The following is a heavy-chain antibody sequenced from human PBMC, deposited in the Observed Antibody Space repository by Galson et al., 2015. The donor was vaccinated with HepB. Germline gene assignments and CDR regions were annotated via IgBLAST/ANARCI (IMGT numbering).Heavy chain of an antibody. CDR2: FDPEDGET. CDR1: GYTLTELS. V-gene: IGHV1-24*01. J-gene: IGHJ3*02. D-gene: IGHD4-17*01. Sequence: SVKVSCKVSGYTLTELSMHWVRQAPGKGLEWMGGFDPEDGETIYAQKFQGRVTMTEDTSTDTAYMELSSLRSEDTAVYYCATGRYYGDYPDAFDIWGQGTMVTVSS. CDR3: ATGRYYGDYPDAFDI.